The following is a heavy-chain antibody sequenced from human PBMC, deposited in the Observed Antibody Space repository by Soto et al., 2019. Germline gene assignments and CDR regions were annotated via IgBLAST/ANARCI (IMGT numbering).Heavy chain of an antibody. CDR3: ARVLLYSTGWYYFDY. V-gene: IGHV1-18*04. CDR2: ISASNGHT. CDR1: GYTFTSYG. J-gene: IGHJ4*02. Sequence: QVQLVQSGTEVKKPGASVKVSCKAYGYTFTSYGITWVRQAPGRRLEWMGWISASNGHTNYAQNLQGRVTMTTDTSTSTAYMDLRSLRSDDTAVYFCARVLLYSTGWYYFDYWGQGTLVTVSS. D-gene: IGHD6-19*01.